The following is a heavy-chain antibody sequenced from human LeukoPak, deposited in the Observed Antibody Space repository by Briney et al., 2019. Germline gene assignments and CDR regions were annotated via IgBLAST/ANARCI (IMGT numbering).Heavy chain of an antibody. CDR3: ASNTATVFDN. CDR1: GDFITAYY. CDR2: VYYSGST. Sequence: SGTLSLTCTVSGDFITAYYWSWIRQTPGKGLEWIGYVYYSGSTEYNPSLRSRVTMSLEMSKHQFSLNLTSVTAADTAVYYCASNTATVFDNWGQGALVTVSS. V-gene: IGHV4-59*01. J-gene: IGHJ4*02. D-gene: IGHD2-21*02.